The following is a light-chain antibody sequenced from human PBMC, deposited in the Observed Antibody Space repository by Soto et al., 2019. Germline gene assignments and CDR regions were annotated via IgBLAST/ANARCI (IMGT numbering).Light chain of an antibody. CDR3: AAWDDSLNGYVV. V-gene: IGLV1-44*01. Sequence: QSVLTQPTSASGTPGQRVTISCSGSSSNIGSNTVNWYQQLPGTAPKLLIYSNNQRPSGVPDRFSGSKSGTSASLAISGLQSEDEADYYCAAWDDSLNGYVVFGGVTKLTVL. CDR1: SSNIGSNT. J-gene: IGLJ2*01. CDR2: SNN.